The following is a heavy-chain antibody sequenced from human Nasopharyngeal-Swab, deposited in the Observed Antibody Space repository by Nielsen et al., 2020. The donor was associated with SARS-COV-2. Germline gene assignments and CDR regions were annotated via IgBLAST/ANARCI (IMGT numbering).Heavy chain of an antibody. Sequence: GESLKISCAASGFTFSSYAMSWVRQAPGKGLEWVSAISGSGGSTYYADSVKGRFTISRDNSKNTLYLQMSSLRGEDTAVYYCAKDGNSLIFDYWGQGTLVTVSS. D-gene: IGHD5-18*01. CDR1: GFTFSSYA. V-gene: IGHV3-23*01. J-gene: IGHJ4*02. CDR3: AKDGNSLIFDY. CDR2: ISGSGGST.